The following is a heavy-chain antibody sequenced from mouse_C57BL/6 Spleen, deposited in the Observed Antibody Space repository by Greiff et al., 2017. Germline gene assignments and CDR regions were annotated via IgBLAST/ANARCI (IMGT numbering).Heavy chain of an antibody. J-gene: IGHJ3*01. V-gene: IGHV2-2*01. D-gene: IGHD2-3*01. CDR1: GFSLTSYG. CDR2: IWSGGST. CDR3: ARPYDGYLAWFAY. Sequence: QVQLQQSGPGLVQPSQSLSITCTVSGFSLTSYGVHWVRQSPGKGLEWLGVIWSGGSTDYNAALISRLSISKDNSKSQVFFKMNSLQADDTAIYYCARPYDGYLAWFAYWGQGTLVTVSA.